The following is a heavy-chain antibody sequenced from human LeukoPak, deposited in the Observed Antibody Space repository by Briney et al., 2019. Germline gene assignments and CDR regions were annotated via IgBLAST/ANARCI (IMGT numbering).Heavy chain of an antibody. D-gene: IGHD2-21*01. J-gene: IGHJ4*02. CDR2: IRYDGSNK. CDR1: GFTFSSYG. CDR3: AKDVATVGIVDF. V-gene: IGHV3-30*02. Sequence: GGSLRLSCAASGFTFSSYGMHWVRQAPGKGLEWVAFIRYDGSNKYYADSVKGRFTISRDNGKNSLYLQMLNLRTEDTAFYYCAKDVATVGIVDFWGQGTLVTVSS.